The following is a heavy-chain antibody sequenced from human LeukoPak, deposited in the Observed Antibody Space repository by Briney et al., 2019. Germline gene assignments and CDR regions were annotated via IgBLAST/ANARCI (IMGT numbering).Heavy chain of an antibody. CDR2: IYYSGST. CDR1: GGSISSGGYY. Sequence: SETLSLTCTVSGGSISSGGYYWSWIRQHPGKGLEWIGYIYYSGSTYYNLSLKSRVTISVDTSKNQFSLKLSSVTAADTAVYYCAREDGGWFDPWGQGTLVTVSS. V-gene: IGHV4-31*03. CDR3: AREDGGWFDP. J-gene: IGHJ5*02.